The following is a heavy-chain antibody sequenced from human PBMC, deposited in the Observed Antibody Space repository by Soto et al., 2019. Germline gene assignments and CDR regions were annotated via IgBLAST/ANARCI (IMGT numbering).Heavy chain of an antibody. Sequence: EMQLVESGGGLVQPGGSLRLSWAASGFTFSDHWMHWVRQVPGTRPGWVARINSDGTTIAYADSARGRFTISRDNAKNTLYLQMNSLRADDTAVYYCVRQYSAYDIWAQGTAVTVSS. CDR2: INSDGTTI. J-gene: IGHJ3*02. CDR3: VRQYSAYDI. V-gene: IGHV3-74*01. D-gene: IGHD5-12*01. CDR1: GFTFSDHW.